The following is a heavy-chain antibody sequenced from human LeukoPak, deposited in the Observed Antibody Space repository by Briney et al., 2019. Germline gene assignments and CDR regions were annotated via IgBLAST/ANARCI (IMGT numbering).Heavy chain of an antibody. CDR2: ILNDGSNK. D-gene: IGHD1-26*01. J-gene: IGHJ6*02. Sequence: GGSLRLSCAASGFTFRSYAMHWVRQAPGKGLEWVTAILNDGSNKFYADSVKGRFTISRDTSKNTLYLQMDSLRVEDTAVYYCARNLISWWELLRRPEYYGMDVWGQGTTVTVSS. V-gene: IGHV3-30*04. CDR1: GFTFRSYA. CDR3: ARNLISWWELLRRPEYYGMDV.